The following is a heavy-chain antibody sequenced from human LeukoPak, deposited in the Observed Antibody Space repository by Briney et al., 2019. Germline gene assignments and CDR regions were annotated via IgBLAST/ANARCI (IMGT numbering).Heavy chain of an antibody. D-gene: IGHD3-10*01. CDR2: ISGGSGNI. CDR1: GFTFSNYA. V-gene: IGHV3-23*01. Sequence: GGSLRLSCSVSGFTFSNYAMHWVRQAPGKGLEWVSLISGGSGNIYYVDSVRGRFTISRDNSKNTLYVQMTSLRAEYTAIYYCAKGSDYYGSVTSKKTDWGQGTLVTVSS. CDR3: AKGSDYYGSVTSKKTD. J-gene: IGHJ4*02.